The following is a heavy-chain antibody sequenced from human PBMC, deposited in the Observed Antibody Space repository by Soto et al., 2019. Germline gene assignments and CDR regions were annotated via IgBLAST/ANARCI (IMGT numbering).Heavy chain of an antibody. CDR3: AKRPAVAGTRYFDY. D-gene: IGHD6-19*01. CDR2: ISASGGSA. J-gene: IGHJ4*02. V-gene: IGHV3-23*01. CDR1: GVTFSTCA. Sequence: GGSLRLSCATSGVTFSTCAMGWVRQAPGKGLEWVSVISASGGSAYYADSVKGRFTISRDNSKNTLYLQMNSLRVEDTAVYYCAKRPAVAGTRYFDYWGQGTLVTVSS.